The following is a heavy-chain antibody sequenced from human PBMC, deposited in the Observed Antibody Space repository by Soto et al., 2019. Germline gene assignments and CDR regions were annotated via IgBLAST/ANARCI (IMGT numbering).Heavy chain of an antibody. J-gene: IGHJ3*02. CDR2: IYYTGST. CDR3: ARGLGITMIVVADDAFDI. Sequence: PSETLSLTCTVSGGSISSSSYYWGWIRQPPGKGLEWIGSIYYTGSTYYNPSLKSRVTISVDTSKNQFSLKLSSVTAADTAVYYCARGLGITMIVVADDAFDIWGQGTMVTVSS. V-gene: IGHV4-39*01. CDR1: GGSISSSSYY. D-gene: IGHD3-22*01.